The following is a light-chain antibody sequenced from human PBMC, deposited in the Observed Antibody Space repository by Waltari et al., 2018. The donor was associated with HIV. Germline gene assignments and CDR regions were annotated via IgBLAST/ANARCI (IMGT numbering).Light chain of an antibody. CDR3: YSRDSSGDHR. CDR2: GKN. V-gene: IGLV3-19*01. CDR1: SLGNYY. Sequence: SSELTQDPAVSVALGQTVRITCQGDSLGNYYASWYQQKPGQAPILVSFGKNKRASGIPCRFSGSSSWSTSSLTIAGAQAEDEADYYCYSRDSSGDHRFGGGTKLTVL. J-gene: IGLJ2*01.